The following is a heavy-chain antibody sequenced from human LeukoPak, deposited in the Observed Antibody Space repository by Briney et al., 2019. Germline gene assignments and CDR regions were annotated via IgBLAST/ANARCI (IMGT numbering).Heavy chain of an antibody. CDR2: VRLRDGGT. CDR1: GFTYNTYY. Sequence: ASVTVSCKASGFTYNTYYLYWMRQAPGQGLEWMGWVRLRDGGTIYAQRFQDRFIMTTAPSTNTASMELRSLTSDDTAVYFCARADWVGSGHAGFYSDYWGQGTLVTVSS. J-gene: IGHJ4*02. D-gene: IGHD5-12*01. V-gene: IGHV1-2*02. CDR3: ARADWVGSGHAGFYSDY.